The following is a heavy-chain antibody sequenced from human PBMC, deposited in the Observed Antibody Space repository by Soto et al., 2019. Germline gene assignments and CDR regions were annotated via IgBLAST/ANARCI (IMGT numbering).Heavy chain of an antibody. Sequence: EVQLVESGGDLVQRGGSLRLSCAASGFPFSSYWMHWVRHTPGKGLDWVARISGDGVTTYYADSVTGRFPVSRDNAKNTLSLQISGLRAEDTAVYYCAREYYGLLTGYYTDYWGQGTLASVSS. CDR1: GFPFSSYW. D-gene: IGHD3-9*01. CDR2: ISGDGVTT. CDR3: AREYYGLLTGYYTDY. J-gene: IGHJ4*02. V-gene: IGHV3-74*01.